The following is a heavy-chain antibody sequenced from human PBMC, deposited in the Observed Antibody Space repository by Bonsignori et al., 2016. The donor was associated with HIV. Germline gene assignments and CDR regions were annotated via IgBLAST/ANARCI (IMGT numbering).Heavy chain of an antibody. J-gene: IGHJ4*02. D-gene: IGHD2-21*02. Sequence: QVQLQESGPGLVKPSQTLSLTCAVSGGSVSSDTYYWSWIRQHPGKGLEWIGSIYYSGSTYYSPSLKSRVTISVDTSKNQFSLELSSLTAADTAVYYCARRGTYCGGDCYPDWGQGTLVTVSS. CDR3: ARRGTYCGGDCYPD. CDR2: IYYSGST. CDR1: GGSVSSDTYY. V-gene: IGHV4-31*11.